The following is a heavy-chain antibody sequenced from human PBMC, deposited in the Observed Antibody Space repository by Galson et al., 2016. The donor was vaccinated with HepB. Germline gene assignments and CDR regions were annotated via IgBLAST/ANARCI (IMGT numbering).Heavy chain of an antibody. J-gene: IGHJ4*02. CDR3: ARRPSGEWRSRPFDS. V-gene: IGHV3-23*01. D-gene: IGHD3-16*01. Sequence: SLRLSCAASGFTFHNHAMSWVRQGPGKGLEWVSVISGNAGSAYYADSVKGRFGISRDNSKNILYLQMNSLRVEDSGVYYCARRPSGEWRSRPFDSWGQGILVTVSS. CDR2: ISGNAGSA. CDR1: GFTFHNHA.